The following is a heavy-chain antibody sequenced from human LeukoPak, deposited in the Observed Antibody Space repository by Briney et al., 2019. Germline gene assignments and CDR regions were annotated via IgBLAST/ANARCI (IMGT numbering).Heavy chain of an antibody. Sequence: SETLSLTCAVSGGSSSGYFWTWIRQPPGKGLEWIGEINHIGNTNYNESLKSRVTISVDTSKNQFSLKLSSVTAADTAVYFCARGPHGYCSNTSCYRFDYWGPGNLVTVSS. CDR1: GGSSSGYF. J-gene: IGHJ4*02. V-gene: IGHV4-34*01. CDR2: INHIGNT. D-gene: IGHD2-2*03. CDR3: ARGPHGYCSNTSCYRFDY.